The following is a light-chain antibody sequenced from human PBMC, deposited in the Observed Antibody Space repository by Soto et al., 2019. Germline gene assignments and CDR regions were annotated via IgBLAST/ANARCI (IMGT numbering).Light chain of an antibody. CDR2: AAS. CDR3: QQRNSWPPTFT. CDR1: QSVGSF. V-gene: IGKV3-11*01. J-gene: IGKJ5*01. Sequence: EIVLTQSPATLSLSLGERATLSCRASQSVGSFLAWYQQKPGQAPRLLIYAASIMDTGIPARFSGSGSGTDFTLTISSLEPEDFAVYYCQQRNSWPPTFTFGQGTRLEI.